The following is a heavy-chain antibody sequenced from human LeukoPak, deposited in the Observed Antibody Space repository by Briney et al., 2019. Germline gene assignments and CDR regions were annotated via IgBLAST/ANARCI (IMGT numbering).Heavy chain of an antibody. J-gene: IGHJ5*02. CDR3: TREARVGNWFDP. V-gene: IGHV1-2*02. D-gene: IGHD2-2*01. CDR1: GYTFTDYY. Sequence: SSVKVSCRASGYTFTDYYIHWVRHAPGQGLEWMGWINPDNGGTNYAQKFQGRVTMTRDTSIRTVYMDLSRLRSDDTAVFYCTREARVGNWFDPWGQGTKVTVSS. CDR2: INPDNGGT.